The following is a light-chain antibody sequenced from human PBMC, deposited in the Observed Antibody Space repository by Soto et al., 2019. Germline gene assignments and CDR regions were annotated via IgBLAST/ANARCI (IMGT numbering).Light chain of an antibody. CDR1: SSDVGGYNY. V-gene: IGLV2-11*01. J-gene: IGLJ1*01. Sequence: QSVLTRPRSVSGSPGQSVTSSCTGTSSDVGGYNYVSWYQQHPGKAPKLMIYDVSQRPSGVPDRFSGSRSGNTASLTISGLQAEDEADYYCCSYAGSYTYVFGPGTKVTVL. CDR3: CSYAGSYTYV. CDR2: DVS.